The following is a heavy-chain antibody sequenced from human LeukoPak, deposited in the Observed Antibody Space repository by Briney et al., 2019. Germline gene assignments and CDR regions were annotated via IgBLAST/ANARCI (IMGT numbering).Heavy chain of an antibody. CDR1: GYSFTNYW. Sequence: GESLKISCKGSGYSFTNYWIGWVRQMPGKGLEWMGIIYPGDSDTRYSPSFQGQVTISADKSISTAYLQWSSLKASDTAMYYCARQEAVDTAMGSRDYYYYYGMDVWGQGTTVTVSS. J-gene: IGHJ6*02. V-gene: IGHV5-51*01. D-gene: IGHD5-18*01. CDR2: IYPGDSDT. CDR3: ARQEAVDTAMGSRDYYYYYGMDV.